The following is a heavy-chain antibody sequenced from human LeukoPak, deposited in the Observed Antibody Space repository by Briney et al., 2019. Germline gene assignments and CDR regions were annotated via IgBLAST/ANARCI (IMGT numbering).Heavy chain of an antibody. J-gene: IGHJ5*02. V-gene: IGHV3-64D*08. D-gene: IGHD1-26*01. CDR1: GFPFSTYS. CDR3: VLVGRTSIWSYLQCGP. Sequence: GGSLRLSCSASGFPFSTYSMHWVRQAPGKGLEYVSAITSNGGSTYYADSVKGRFTISRDNSKNTLYLQMSSLRAEETAVYYCVLVGRTSIWSYLQCGPGGRGPRLCVST. CDR2: ITSNGGST.